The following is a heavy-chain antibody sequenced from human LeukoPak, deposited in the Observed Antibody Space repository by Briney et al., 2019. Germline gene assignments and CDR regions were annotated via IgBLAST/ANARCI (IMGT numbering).Heavy chain of an antibody. J-gene: IGHJ4*02. D-gene: IGHD6-13*01. V-gene: IGHV3-7*01. CDR1: GFTFSTYW. CDR3: ARDSAGNDY. CDR2: IKQDGSEK. Sequence: PGGSLRPSYASSGFTFSTYWMSSVRQAPGKGLEWVANIKQDGSEKYYIDSVKGRFTISRDNAKNSLYLQLNSLRAEDTAMYYCARDSAGNDYWGQGTLVTVSS.